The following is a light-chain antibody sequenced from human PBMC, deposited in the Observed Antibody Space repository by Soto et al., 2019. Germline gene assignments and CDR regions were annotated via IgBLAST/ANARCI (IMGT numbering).Light chain of an antibody. CDR2: AAS. CDR1: QGISNY. J-gene: IGKJ1*01. CDR3: QKYNSAPWT. Sequence: DIRMTQSPSSLSASVGDRVTITCRASQGISNYLVWYQQRPGKVPKLLIYAASTLQSGVPSRFSGSGSGTDFTLTISSLQPESVATYYYQKYNSAPWTFGQGTKVEIK. V-gene: IGKV1-27*01.